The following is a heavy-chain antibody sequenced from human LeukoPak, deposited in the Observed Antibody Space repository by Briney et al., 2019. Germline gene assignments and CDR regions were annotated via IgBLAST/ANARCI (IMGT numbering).Heavy chain of an antibody. CDR1: GLTFSSYA. CDR3: VNELGGKFDY. J-gene: IGHJ4*02. V-gene: IGHV3-64D*09. Sequence: EGSLRLSCSASGLTFSSYAMHWVRQAPGKGLEYVSAISSNGGSTYYADSVKGRFTISRDNSKNTLYLQMSSLRAEDTAVYYCVNELGGKFDYWGQGTLVTVSS. D-gene: IGHD4-23*01. CDR2: ISSNGGST.